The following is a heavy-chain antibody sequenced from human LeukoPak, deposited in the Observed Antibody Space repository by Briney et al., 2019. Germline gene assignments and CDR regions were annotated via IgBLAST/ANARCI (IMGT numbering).Heavy chain of an antibody. CDR2: IYHSGST. V-gene: IGHV4-30-2*01. Sequence: SQTLSLTCAVSGGSISSGGYSWSWIRQAPGKGLEWIGYIYHSGSTYYNPSLKSRVTISVDRSKNQFSLKLSSVTAADTAVYYCARLGYCSSTSCSNNWFDPWGQGTLVTVSS. J-gene: IGHJ5*02. CDR1: GGSISSGGYS. CDR3: ARLGYCSSTSCSNNWFDP. D-gene: IGHD2-2*01.